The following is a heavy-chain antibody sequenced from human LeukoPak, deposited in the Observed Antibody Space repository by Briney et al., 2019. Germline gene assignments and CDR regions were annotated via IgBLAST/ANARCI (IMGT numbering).Heavy chain of an antibody. CDR3: ARATVTTFFRYYFDY. D-gene: IGHD4-17*01. CDR1: GYTFTGYY. J-gene: IGHJ4*02. CDR2: INPNSGDT. V-gene: IGHV1-2*02. Sequence: ASVKVSCKASGYTFTGYYMHWVRQAPGQGLEWMGWINPNSGDTNYAQKFQGRVTMTRDTSISTAYMELSRLRSDDTAVYYCARATVTTFFRYYFDYWGQGTLVTVSP.